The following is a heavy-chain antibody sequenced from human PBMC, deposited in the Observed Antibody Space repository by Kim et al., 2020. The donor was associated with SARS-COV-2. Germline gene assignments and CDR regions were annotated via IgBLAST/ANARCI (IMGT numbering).Heavy chain of an antibody. CDR3: ARHGSARIAVAPFDY. CDR2: IYYSGST. CDR1: GGSISSYY. Sequence: SETLSLTCTVSGGSISSYYWSWIRQPPGKGLEWIGYIYYSGSTNYNPSLKSRVTISVDTSKNQFSLKLSSVTAADTAVYYCARHGSARIAVAPFDYWGQGTLVTVSS. D-gene: IGHD6-19*01. V-gene: IGHV4-59*08. J-gene: IGHJ4*02.